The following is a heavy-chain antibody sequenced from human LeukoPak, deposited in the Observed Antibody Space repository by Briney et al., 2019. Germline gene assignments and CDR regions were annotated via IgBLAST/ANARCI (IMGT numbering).Heavy chain of an antibody. J-gene: IGHJ4*02. D-gene: IGHD3-10*01. CDR1: GFTFSSYP. Sequence: PGGSLRLSCAAPGFTFSSYPMSWVRQAPGKGLEWVSTLSDSGTYTYYADSVIGRFTVSRDNSKNTVYLQMNSLRAEDTALYFCAKIPGSGRSYFDYWGQGTLVAISS. CDR3: AKIPGSGRSYFDY. CDR2: LSDSGTYT. V-gene: IGHV3-23*01.